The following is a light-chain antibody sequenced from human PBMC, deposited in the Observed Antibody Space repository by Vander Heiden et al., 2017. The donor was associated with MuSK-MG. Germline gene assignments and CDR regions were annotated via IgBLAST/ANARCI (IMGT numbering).Light chain of an antibody. J-gene: IGLJ1*01. Sequence: QSALPQPAPVSGSPGRPIPIPSPGTSRDVGAYKYVVWYQQRPGQAPQLIIFDVSDRPSGVSHRFFGSKSGSTASLTISGRQAEDEATYYCNCLTTGSSTTYVFGTGTRVTVL. CDR2: DVS. CDR1: SRDVGAYKY. CDR3: NCLTTGSSTTYV. V-gene: IGLV2-14*01.